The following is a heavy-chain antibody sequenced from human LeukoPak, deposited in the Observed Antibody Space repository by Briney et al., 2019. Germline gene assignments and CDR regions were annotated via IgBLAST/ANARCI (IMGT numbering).Heavy chain of an antibody. D-gene: IGHD2-21*01. Sequence: SVKVSCKASGGTFSSYAISWVRQAPGQGLEWMGRIIPILDIANYAQKFQGRVTITADKFTSIAYMELSSLRSDDMAVYYCARGRGEPTSTRMDVWGQGTTVTVSS. CDR3: ARGRGEPTSTRMDV. CDR1: GGTFSSYA. J-gene: IGHJ6*02. V-gene: IGHV1-69*04. CDR2: IIPILDIA.